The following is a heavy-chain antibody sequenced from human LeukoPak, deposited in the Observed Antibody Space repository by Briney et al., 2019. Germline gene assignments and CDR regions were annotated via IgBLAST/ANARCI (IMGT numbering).Heavy chain of an antibody. Sequence: SETLSLTCTVSGGSISSYYWSWIRQPAGKGLEWIGRIYTSGSTNYNPSLKSRVTMSVDTSKNQFSLKLSSVTAADTAVYYCARGYSYYTYYYYYGMDVWGQGTTVTVSS. J-gene: IGHJ6*02. CDR3: ARGYSYYTYYYYYGMDV. D-gene: IGHD5-18*01. CDR1: GGSISSYY. CDR2: IYTSGST. V-gene: IGHV4-4*07.